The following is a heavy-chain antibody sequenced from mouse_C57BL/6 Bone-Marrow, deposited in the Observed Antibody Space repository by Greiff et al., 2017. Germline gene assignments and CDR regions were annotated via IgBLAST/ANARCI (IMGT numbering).Heavy chain of an antibody. D-gene: IGHD1-1*01. CDR3: ARRETYWDY. J-gene: IGHJ2*01. Sequence: VQLQQSGAELARPGASVKLSCKASGYTFTSYGISWVKQRTGQGLEWIGEISPRSGNTYYNEKFKGKATLTADKSSSTAYMELRSLTSEDSAVYICARRETYWDYWGQGTTLTVSS. CDR2: ISPRSGNT. CDR1: GYTFTSYG. V-gene: IGHV1-81*01.